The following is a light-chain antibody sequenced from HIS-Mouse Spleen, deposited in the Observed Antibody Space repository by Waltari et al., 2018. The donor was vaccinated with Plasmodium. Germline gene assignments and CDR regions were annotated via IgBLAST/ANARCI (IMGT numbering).Light chain of an antibody. V-gene: IGKV3-11*01. CDR3: QQRSNWPSLT. CDR2: DAS. J-gene: IGKJ4*01. CDR1: QSVSSY. Sequence: EIVLTQSHAPLSLSQGERATLSCRASQSVSSYLAWYQQKPGQAPRLLIYDASNRATGIPARFSGSGSGTDFTLTISSLEPEDFAVYYCQQRSNWPSLTFGGGTKVEIK.